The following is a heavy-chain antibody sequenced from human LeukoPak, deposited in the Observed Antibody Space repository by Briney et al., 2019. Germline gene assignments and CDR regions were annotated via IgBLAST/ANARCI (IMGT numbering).Heavy chain of an antibody. CDR3: ARGTAEGYTYGRYYLDY. J-gene: IGHJ4*02. D-gene: IGHD5-18*01. Sequence: ASVKVSCKASGYTFTGYYMHWVRQAPGQGLEWMGWINPNSGGTDYAQKFQGRVTMTRDTSITTAYMELRRLRSDDTAVYYCARGTAEGYTYGRYYLDYWGQGTLVTVSS. CDR1: GYTFTGYY. CDR2: INPNSGGT. V-gene: IGHV1-2*02.